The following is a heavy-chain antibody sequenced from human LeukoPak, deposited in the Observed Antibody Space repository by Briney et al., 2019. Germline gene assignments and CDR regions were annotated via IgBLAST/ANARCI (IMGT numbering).Heavy chain of an antibody. CDR2: ISGSGGSA. V-gene: IGHV3-23*01. J-gene: IGHJ5*02. D-gene: IGHD2-2*01. CDR1: GFTFSSYA. Sequence: GGSLRLSCAASGFTFSSYAMSWVRQAPGKGLEWVSAISGSGGSAYYADSVKGRFTISRDNSKNTLYLQMNSLRAEDTAVYYCAKEHCSSTSCYYNWFDPWGQGTLVTVSS. CDR3: AKEHCSSTSCYYNWFDP.